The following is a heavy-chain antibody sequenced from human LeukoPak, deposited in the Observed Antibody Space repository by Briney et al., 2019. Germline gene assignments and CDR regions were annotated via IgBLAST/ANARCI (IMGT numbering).Heavy chain of an antibody. V-gene: IGHV3-21*01. D-gene: IGHD6-13*01. CDR2: ISSSSSYI. Sequence: GGSLRLSCAASGFTFNNYALTWVRQTPGKGLEWVSSISSSSSYIYYADSVKGRFTISRDNSKNTLYLQMNSLRAEDTAVYYCARDRSSSHLFDIWGQGTMVTVSS. J-gene: IGHJ3*02. CDR1: GFTFNNYA. CDR3: ARDRSSSHLFDI.